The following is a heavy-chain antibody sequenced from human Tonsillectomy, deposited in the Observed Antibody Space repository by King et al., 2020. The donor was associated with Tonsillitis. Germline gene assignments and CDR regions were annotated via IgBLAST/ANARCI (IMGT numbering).Heavy chain of an antibody. J-gene: IGHJ3*02. D-gene: IGHD6-19*01. CDR1: GFTFSSYA. CDR2: ISYDGSNK. V-gene: IGHV3-30-3*01. Sequence: VQLVESGGGVVQPGRSLRLSCAASGFTFSSYAMHWVRQAPGKGLEWVAVISYDGSNKYYADSVKGRFTISRDNSKNTLYLQMNSLRAEDTAVYYCARGRGRSGWYFAFDIWGQGTMVTVSS. CDR3: ARGRGRSGWYFAFDI.